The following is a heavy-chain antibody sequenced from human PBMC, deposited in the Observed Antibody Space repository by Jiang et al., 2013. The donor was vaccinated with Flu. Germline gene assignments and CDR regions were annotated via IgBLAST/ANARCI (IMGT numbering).Heavy chain of an antibody. V-gene: IGHV2-70*11. CDR3: ARMSDDYFDY. CDR2: IDWDDDK. J-gene: IGHJ4*02. Sequence: EWLARIDWDDDKYYSTSLKTRLTISKDTSKNQVVLTMTNMDPVDTATYYCARMSDDYFDYWGQGTLVTVSS.